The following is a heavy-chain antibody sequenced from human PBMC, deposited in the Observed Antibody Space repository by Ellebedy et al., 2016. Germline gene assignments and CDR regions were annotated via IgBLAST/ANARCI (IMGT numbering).Heavy chain of an antibody. CDR3: AKGERFKIRGVNDY. V-gene: IGHV3-23*01. Sequence: GGSLRLXXAASGFTFSSYWMSWVRQAPGKGLEWVSTISGSGGSTYYADSVKGRFTISRDNSKNTLYLQMNSLRAEDTAVYYCAKGERFKIRGVNDYWGQGTLVTVSS. J-gene: IGHJ4*02. CDR1: GFTFSSYW. D-gene: IGHD3-10*01. CDR2: ISGSGGST.